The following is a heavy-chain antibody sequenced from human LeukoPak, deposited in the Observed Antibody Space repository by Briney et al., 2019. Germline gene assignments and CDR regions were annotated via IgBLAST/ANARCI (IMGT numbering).Heavy chain of an antibody. V-gene: IGHV1-58*02. CDR1: GFTFTSSA. J-gene: IGHJ6*02. D-gene: IGHD5-18*01. CDR3: AAGRIQLDFYYGMDV. CDR2: IVVGSGNT. Sequence: GASVKVSCKASGFTFTSSAMQWVRQARGQRLEWIGRIVVGSGNTNYAQKFQERVTITRDMSTSTAYMELSSLRSEDTAVYYCAAGRIQLDFYYGMDVWGQGTTVTVSS.